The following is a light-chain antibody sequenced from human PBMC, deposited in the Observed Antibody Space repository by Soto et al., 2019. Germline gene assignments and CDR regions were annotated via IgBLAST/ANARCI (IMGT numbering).Light chain of an antibody. CDR2: AAS. CDR1: QSISSY. Sequence: DIQMTQSPSSLPASVGDRVTITCRVSQSISSYLNWYQQKPGKAPKLLIYAASSLQSGVPSRFSGSGSGTDFTLTISSLQPEDFATYYCQQSYSTPYTFGQGTKLEIK. J-gene: IGKJ2*01. CDR3: QQSYSTPYT. V-gene: IGKV1-39*01.